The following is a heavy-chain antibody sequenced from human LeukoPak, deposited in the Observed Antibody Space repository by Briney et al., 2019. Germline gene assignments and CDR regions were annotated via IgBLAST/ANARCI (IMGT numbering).Heavy chain of an antibody. J-gene: IGHJ3*02. CDR1: GFTFNNHD. CDR2: ISYDGRNK. Sequence: PGRSLRLSCAASGFTFNNHDMHWVRQAPGKGLEWVAGISYDGRNKYYADSVKGRFTISRDNSKNSLYLQMNSLRAEDTAVYYCARVYSSSWYEDAFDIWGQGTMVTVSS. CDR3: ARVYSSSWYEDAFDI. V-gene: IGHV3-30*03. D-gene: IGHD6-13*01.